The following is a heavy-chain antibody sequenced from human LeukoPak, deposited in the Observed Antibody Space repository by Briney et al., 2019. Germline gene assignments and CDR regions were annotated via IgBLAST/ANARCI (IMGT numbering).Heavy chain of an antibody. J-gene: IGHJ5*02. CDR3: ARHGGFCSSTSCYGVWFDP. D-gene: IGHD2-2*01. CDR2: IYYSGST. Sequence: SETLSLTCTVSSGSISGSSYYWGWIRQPPGKELEWIGSIYYSGSTYYIPSLKSRVTISVDTSKTQFSLKLSSVTAADTAVYYCARHGGFCSSTSCYGVWFDPWGQGTLVTVSS. CDR1: SGSISGSSYY. V-gene: IGHV4-39*01.